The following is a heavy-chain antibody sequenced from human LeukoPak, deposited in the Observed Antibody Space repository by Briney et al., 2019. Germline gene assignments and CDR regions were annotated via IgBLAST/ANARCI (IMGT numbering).Heavy chain of an antibody. Sequence: GGSLRLSCAASGFTFSSYGMHWVRQAPGKGLEWVALIWYDGSNKYYADSVKGRFTISRDNSKNTLYLQMHSLRAEDTAVYYCARDFVAAPTVWGQGTTVTVSS. V-gene: IGHV3-33*01. CDR1: GFTFSSYG. J-gene: IGHJ6*02. CDR2: IWYDGSNK. CDR3: ARDFVAAPTV. D-gene: IGHD6-13*01.